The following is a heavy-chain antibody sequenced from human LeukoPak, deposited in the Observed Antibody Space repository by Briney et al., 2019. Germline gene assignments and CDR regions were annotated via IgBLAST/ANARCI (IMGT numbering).Heavy chain of an antibody. J-gene: IGHJ3*02. Sequence: SETLSLTCTVSGGSISSYYWSWIRQPAGKGLEWIGRIYTSGSTNYNPSLKSRVTMSVDTSKNQFSLKLSSVTAADTAVYYCARRPCSGGSCYFRTDAFDIWGQGTMVTVSS. CDR1: GGSISSYY. V-gene: IGHV4-4*07. D-gene: IGHD2-15*01. CDR3: ARRPCSGGSCYFRTDAFDI. CDR2: IYTSGST.